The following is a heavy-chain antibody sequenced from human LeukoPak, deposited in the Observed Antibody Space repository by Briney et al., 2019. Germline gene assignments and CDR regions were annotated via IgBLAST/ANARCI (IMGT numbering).Heavy chain of an antibody. V-gene: IGHV3-73*01. CDR2: IRSKANSYAT. CDR3: NGRMTAVVYDFDY. CDR1: GFTFSGSA. J-gene: IGHJ4*02. D-gene: IGHD4-23*01. Sequence: GGSLRLSCAASGFTFSGSAMHWVRQASGKGLEWVGRIRSKANSYATAYAASVKGRFTISRDDSKNTAYLQMNSLKTEDTAVYYCNGRMTAVVYDFDYWGQGTLVTVSS.